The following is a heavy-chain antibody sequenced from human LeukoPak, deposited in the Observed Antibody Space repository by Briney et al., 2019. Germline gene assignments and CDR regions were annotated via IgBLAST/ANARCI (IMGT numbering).Heavy chain of an antibody. Sequence: ASVKVSCKASGYTFTSYGISWVRQAPGQGLEWMGWISAYNGNTNYAQKLQGRVTMTTDTSTSTAYMELRSLRSDDTAVYYCARSLVRGVIMRPIDYWGQGTLVTVSS. CDR3: ARSLVRGVIMRPIDY. CDR2: ISAYNGNT. V-gene: IGHV1-18*01. D-gene: IGHD3-10*01. CDR1: GYTFTSYG. J-gene: IGHJ4*02.